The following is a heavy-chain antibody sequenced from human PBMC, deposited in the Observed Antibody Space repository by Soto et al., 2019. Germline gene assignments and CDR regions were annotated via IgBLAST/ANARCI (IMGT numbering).Heavy chain of an antibody. CDR3: ARHREYYYDSSGYSGFDY. J-gene: IGHJ4*02. CDR1: GGSISSSSYY. CDR2: IYYSGST. D-gene: IGHD3-22*01. V-gene: IGHV4-39*01. Sequence: PSETLSLTCTVSGGSISSSSYYWGWIRQPPGKGLEWIGSIYYSGSTYYNPSLKSRVTISVDTSKNQFSLKLSSVTAADTAVYYCARHREYYYDSSGYSGFDYWGQGTLVTVPS.